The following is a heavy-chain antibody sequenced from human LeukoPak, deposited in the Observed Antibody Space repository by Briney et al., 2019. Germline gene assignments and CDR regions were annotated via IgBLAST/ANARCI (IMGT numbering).Heavy chain of an antibody. V-gene: IGHV4-4*07. Sequence: SETLSLTCTVSGGSISRYYWSWIRQPAGKGLEWIGRIYTSGSTNYNPSLKSRVTMSVDTSKNQFSLKLRSVTAADTAVYYCARDYISAAGTTLEWYHYYYGMDVWGQGTTVTVSS. CDR3: ARDYISAAGTTLEWYHYYYGMDV. CDR1: GGSISRYY. D-gene: IGHD6-13*01. CDR2: IYTSGST. J-gene: IGHJ6*02.